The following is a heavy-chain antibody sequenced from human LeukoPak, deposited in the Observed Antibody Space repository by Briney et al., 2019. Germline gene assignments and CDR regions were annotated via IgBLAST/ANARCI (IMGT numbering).Heavy chain of an antibody. CDR2: IYYTGST. CDR3: ARSRAYSWNFDY. D-gene: IGHD1-1*01. Sequence: PSETLSLTCTVSGGSISSYYWSWIRQPPGKGLEWIGYIYYTGSTNYNPSLKSRVTISLDTSKNQFSLKLSSVTAADTAMYYCARSRAYSWNFDYWGQGTLVTVSS. CDR1: GGSISSYY. V-gene: IGHV4-59*01. J-gene: IGHJ4*02.